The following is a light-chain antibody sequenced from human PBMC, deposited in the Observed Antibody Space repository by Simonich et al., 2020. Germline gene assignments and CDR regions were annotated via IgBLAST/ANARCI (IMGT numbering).Light chain of an antibody. V-gene: IGKV3-15*01. CDR2: GAS. CDR3: QQYYSTPYT. Sequence: EIVMTQSPATLSVYPGERATLSCRASQSGSSNLACYHQKPGQAPRLLISGASTRANGIPARFSGSGSGTDFTLTISSLQAEDGAVYYCQQYYSTPYTFGQGTKLEIK. J-gene: IGKJ2*01. CDR1: QSGSSN.